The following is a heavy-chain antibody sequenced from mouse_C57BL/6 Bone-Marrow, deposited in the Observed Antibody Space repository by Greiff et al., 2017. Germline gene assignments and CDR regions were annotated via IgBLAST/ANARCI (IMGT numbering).Heavy chain of an antibody. Sequence: EVQLQQSGAELVRPGASVKLSCTASGFNIKDDYIHWVKQRPEQGLECIGWIYPEIGDTEYASKFKGKATLTSDTSSNTAYLQLSSLTSEVTAVYYCSSFDGNYGDFWGQGTPLTVAS. D-gene: IGHD2-3*01. CDR1: GFNIKDDY. V-gene: IGHV14-4*01. CDR3: SSFDGNYGDF. CDR2: IYPEIGDT. J-gene: IGHJ2*01.